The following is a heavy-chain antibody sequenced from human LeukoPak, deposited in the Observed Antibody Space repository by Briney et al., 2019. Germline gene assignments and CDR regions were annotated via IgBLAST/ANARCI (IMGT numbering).Heavy chain of an antibody. CDR3: VCRAASYYFDS. CDR1: GGSISSSNG. CDR2: IYHSGST. J-gene: IGHJ4*02. D-gene: IGHD6-13*01. Sequence: SETLSLTCAVSGGSISSSNGWSWVRQPPGKGLEWIGEIYHSGSTNCNPSLKSRVTISVDKSKNQFSLKLSSVTAADTAVYYCVCRAASYYFDSWGQGTLVTVSS. V-gene: IGHV4-4*02.